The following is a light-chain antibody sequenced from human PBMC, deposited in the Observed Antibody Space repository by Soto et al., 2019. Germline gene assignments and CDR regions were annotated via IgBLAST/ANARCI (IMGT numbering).Light chain of an antibody. J-gene: IGKJ1*01. CDR1: QTIYSN. Sequence: IGMTQSPATLSVSPGERVTLYCRASQTIYSNVAWYQQRPGQSPRLLIYHTSSRATGIPARFSGSGSGTEFTLTINSLQSEDFAVYYCQQYQNLWTFGQGTKVDI. CDR3: QQYQNLWT. V-gene: IGKV3-15*01. CDR2: HTS.